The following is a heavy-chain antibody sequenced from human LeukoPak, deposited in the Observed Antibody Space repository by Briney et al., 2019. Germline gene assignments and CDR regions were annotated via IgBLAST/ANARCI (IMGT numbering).Heavy chain of an antibody. Sequence: SETLSLTCTVSGYSISSGYYWGWIRQPPGKGLEWIGSIYHSGSTYYNPSLKSRVTISVDTSKNQSSLKLSSVTAADTAVYYCARGVAVGATFDYWGQGTLVTVSS. CDR3: ARGVAVGATFDY. V-gene: IGHV4-38-2*02. J-gene: IGHJ4*02. CDR2: IYHSGST. CDR1: GYSISSGYY. D-gene: IGHD1-26*01.